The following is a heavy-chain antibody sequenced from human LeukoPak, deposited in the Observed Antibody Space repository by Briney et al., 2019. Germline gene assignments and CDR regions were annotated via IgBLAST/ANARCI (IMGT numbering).Heavy chain of an antibody. J-gene: IGHJ4*02. D-gene: IGHD3-3*01. CDR3: ARDPGVVAFHYFDF. Sequence: PGGSLRLSCAASGFTFSSHAVAWVRQAPGKGLEWVSAIGGRGGSTYYADSVKGRFTISRDNSKNTVYLQMNSLRAEDTAVYYCARDPGVVAFHYFDFWGQGTLVTVSS. CDR1: GFTFSSHA. CDR2: IGGRGGST. V-gene: IGHV3-23*01.